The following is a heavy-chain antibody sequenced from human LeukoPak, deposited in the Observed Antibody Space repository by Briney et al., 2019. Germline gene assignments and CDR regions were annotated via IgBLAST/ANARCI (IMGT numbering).Heavy chain of an antibody. D-gene: IGHD3-22*01. V-gene: IGHV3-21*01. CDR3: ARALTHYYDSSGYYLDY. Sequence: PGGSLRLSCAASGFTFSSYSMNWVRQAPGKGLEWVSSISSSSSYIYYADSVKGRFTISRDNAKNSLYLQMNSLRAEDTAVYYCARALTHYYDSSGYYLDYWGQGTLVTVSS. J-gene: IGHJ4*02. CDR1: GFTFSSYS. CDR2: ISSSSSYI.